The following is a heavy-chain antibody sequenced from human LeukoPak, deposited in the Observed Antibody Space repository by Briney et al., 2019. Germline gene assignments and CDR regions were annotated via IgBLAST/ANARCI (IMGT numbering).Heavy chain of an antibody. Sequence: SETLSLTCAVYGGSFSGYYWSWIRQPPGKGLEWIGEINHSGSTNYNPSLKSRVTISVDTSKNQFSLKLSSVTAADTAVYYCARGYCSGGSCLAFDYWGQGTLVTVSS. CDR3: ARGYCSGGSCLAFDY. CDR1: GGSFSGYY. V-gene: IGHV4-34*01. CDR2: INHSGST. D-gene: IGHD2-15*01. J-gene: IGHJ4*02.